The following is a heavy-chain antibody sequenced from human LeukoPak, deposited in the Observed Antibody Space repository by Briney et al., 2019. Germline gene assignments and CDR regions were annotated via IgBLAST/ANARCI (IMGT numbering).Heavy chain of an antibody. V-gene: IGHV3-21*01. CDR2: ISSSSTYI. J-gene: IGHJ5*02. D-gene: IGHD6-19*01. CDR3: ARGGIAVAGDDL. CDR1: GFTLSPYG. Sequence: GGSLRLSCAASGFTLSPYGMNWVRQAPGKGLEWVSAISSSSTYIYYADSVKGRFNISRDNSKSTLFLQMNSPRVEDTAVYYCARGGIAVAGDDLWGQGTLVTV.